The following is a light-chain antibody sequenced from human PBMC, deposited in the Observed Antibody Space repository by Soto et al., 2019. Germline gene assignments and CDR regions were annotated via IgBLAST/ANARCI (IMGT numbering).Light chain of an antibody. J-gene: IGLJ1*01. V-gene: IGLV1-44*01. CDR2: SNN. Sequence: QSVLTQPPSASGTPGQRVTISCSGSSSSIGNNTVNWYQQVPGTAPKLLIYSNNQRPSGVPDRFSGSKSGTSASLAISGLQSEDGADYYCAAWDDSLNGYVFGTGTKLTVL. CDR3: AAWDDSLNGYV. CDR1: SSSIGNNT.